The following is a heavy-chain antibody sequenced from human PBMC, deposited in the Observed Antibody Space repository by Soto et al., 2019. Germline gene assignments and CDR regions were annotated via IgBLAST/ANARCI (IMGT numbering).Heavy chain of an antibody. J-gene: IGHJ4*02. Sequence: HEHLVQSGAEVKRPGASLKVSCKASGYSFTGYYIHWVRQAPGQGLEWMGWINPDSGATNYAQNFEGRVTLTSDRSIRTASMDLTSLTSGDTAVYYCGRGDYGTGGYPFPYFDYWGQGTLVIVSS. CDR2: INPDSGAT. V-gene: IGHV1-2*02. CDR3: GRGDYGTGGYPFPYFDY. CDR1: GYSFTGYY. D-gene: IGHD2-8*02.